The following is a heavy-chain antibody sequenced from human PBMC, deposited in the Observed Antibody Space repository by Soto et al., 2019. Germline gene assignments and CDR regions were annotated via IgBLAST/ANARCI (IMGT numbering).Heavy chain of an antibody. CDR2: IYLSGST. CDR1: GGSISSSNW. V-gene: IGHV4-4*02. Sequence: QVQLQESGPGLVKPSGTLSLTCAVSGGSISSSNWWSWVRQPPGKGLEWIGEIYLSGSTNYNPSLKSRVTISVDKSKNQFSLKLSSVTAADTAVYYCAREGGYYDSSGYYYYYGMDVWGQGTTVTVSS. D-gene: IGHD3-22*01. CDR3: AREGGYYDSSGYYYYYGMDV. J-gene: IGHJ6*02.